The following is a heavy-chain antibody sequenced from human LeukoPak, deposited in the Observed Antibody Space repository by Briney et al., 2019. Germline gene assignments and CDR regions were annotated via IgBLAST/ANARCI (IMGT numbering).Heavy chain of an antibody. CDR2: IYHSGST. J-gene: IGHJ3*02. CDR3: ARDSSSSYSDAFDI. Sequence: PSETLSLTWAVSGYSISIGYYGGWIRQPPGKGLECVGSIYHSGSTYYNPSLKSRVTMSVDTSKNQFSLKLSSVTAADTAVYYCARDSSSSYSDAFDIWGQGTMVTVSS. CDR1: GYSISIGYY. D-gene: IGHD6-13*01. V-gene: IGHV4-38-2*01.